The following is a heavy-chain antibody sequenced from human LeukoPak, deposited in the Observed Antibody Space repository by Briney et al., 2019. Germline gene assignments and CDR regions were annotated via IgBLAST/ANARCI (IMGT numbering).Heavy chain of an antibody. CDR3: SRRAKYDYVWGSYRSPFDY. CDR2: FNHSGST. D-gene: IGHD3-16*02. V-gene: IGHV4-34*01. J-gene: IGHJ4*02. CDR1: GGSFSGYY. Sequence: SETLSLTCAVYGGSFSGYYWSWIRQPPGKGLEWIGEFNHSGSTNYNPSLKSRVTISVDTSKNQFSLKLSSVTAADTAVYYCSRRAKYDYVWGSYRSPFDYWGQGTLVTVSS.